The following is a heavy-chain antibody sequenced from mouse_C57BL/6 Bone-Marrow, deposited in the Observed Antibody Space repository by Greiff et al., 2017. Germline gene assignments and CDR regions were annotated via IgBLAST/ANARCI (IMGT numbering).Heavy chain of an antibody. CDR3: ARWGTYYSNSWFAY. CDR2: ISSGSSTI. CDR1: GFTFSDYG. D-gene: IGHD2-5*01. J-gene: IGHJ3*01. Sequence: EVQGVESGGGLVKPGGSLKLSCAASGFTFSDYGMHWVRQAPEKGLEWVAYISSGSSTIYYADTVKGRFTISRDNAKNTLFLQMTSLRSEDTAMYYCARWGTYYSNSWFAYWGQGTLGTVSA. V-gene: IGHV5-17*01.